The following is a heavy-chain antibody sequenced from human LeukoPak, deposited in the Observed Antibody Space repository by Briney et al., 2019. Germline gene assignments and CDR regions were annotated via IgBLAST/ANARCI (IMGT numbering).Heavy chain of an antibody. CDR3: ARLGSGYYYFDY. V-gene: IGHV3-74*01. J-gene: IGHJ4*02. CDR2: ISSDGSTT. CDR1: GFTFSRYW. D-gene: IGHD3-22*01. Sequence: GGSLRLSCAATGFTFSRYWMHWVRQGPGKGLVWVSLISSDGSTTTYADSVKGRFTISRDNAKNTLYLQMNSLRAEDTAVYYCARLGSGYYYFDYWGQGTLVTVSS.